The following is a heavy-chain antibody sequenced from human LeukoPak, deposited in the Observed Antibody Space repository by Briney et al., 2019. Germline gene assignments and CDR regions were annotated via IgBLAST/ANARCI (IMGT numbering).Heavy chain of an antibody. J-gene: IGHJ6*03. CDR1: GYTFSSYY. V-gene: IGHV1-46*01. Sequence: ASVKVSCKASGYTFSSYYMHWVRQAPGQGPEWMGIITPSGGTTSYAQKFQGRVTMTRDTSTSTAYMELSSLRSEDTAVYYCARGVIVGDYYYYMDVWGKGTTVTVSS. CDR3: ARGVIVGDYYYYMDV. D-gene: IGHD3-10*01. CDR2: ITPSGGTT.